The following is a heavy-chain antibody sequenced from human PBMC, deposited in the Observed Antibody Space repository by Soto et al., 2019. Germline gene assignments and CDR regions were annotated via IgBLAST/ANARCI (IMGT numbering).Heavy chain of an antibody. Sequence: SETLSLTCTVSGGSISSGGYYWSWIRQHPGKGLEWIGYIYYSGSTYYNPSLKSRVTISVDTSKNQFSLKLSSVTAADTAVYYCARYYDYVWGSYRSYYFDYWGQGTLVTVSS. CDR1: GGSISSGGYY. D-gene: IGHD3-16*02. V-gene: IGHV4-31*03. CDR3: ARYYDYVWGSYRSYYFDY. CDR2: IYYSGST. J-gene: IGHJ4*02.